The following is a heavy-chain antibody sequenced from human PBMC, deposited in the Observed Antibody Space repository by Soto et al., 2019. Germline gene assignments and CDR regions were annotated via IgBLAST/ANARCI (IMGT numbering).Heavy chain of an antibody. CDR1: GFTFSSYA. CDR3: AKDCAYSSGWTDAFDI. J-gene: IGHJ3*02. V-gene: IGHV3-23*01. CDR2: ISGSGGST. D-gene: IGHD6-19*01. Sequence: EVQLLESGGGLVQPGGSLRLSCAASGFTFSSYAMSWVRQAPGKGLEWVSAISGSGGSTYYADSVKGRFTISRDNSENTLYLQMNSLRAEDTAVYYCAKDCAYSSGWTDAFDIWGQGTMVTVSS.